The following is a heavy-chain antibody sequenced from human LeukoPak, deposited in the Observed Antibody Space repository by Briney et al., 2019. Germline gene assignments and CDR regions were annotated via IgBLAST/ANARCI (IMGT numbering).Heavy chain of an antibody. Sequence: GGSLRLSCAASGFTFSSYEMNWVRRAPGKGLGWVSYISSSGSTIYYADSVKGRFTISRDNATNSLYLQMNSLRAEDTAVYYCARGERRDAFDIWGQGTMVTVSS. J-gene: IGHJ3*02. CDR3: ARGERRDAFDI. D-gene: IGHD1-1*01. CDR1: GFTFSSYE. V-gene: IGHV3-48*03. CDR2: ISSSGSTI.